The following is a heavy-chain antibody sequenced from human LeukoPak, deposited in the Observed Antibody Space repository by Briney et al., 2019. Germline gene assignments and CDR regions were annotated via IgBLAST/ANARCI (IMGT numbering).Heavy chain of an antibody. V-gene: IGHV6-1*01. CDR3: AREYSSAYDY. D-gene: IGHD6-19*01. CDR2: TYYRSKWYY. Sequence: SQTLSLTCAISGDSVSTNSAAWNWIRQSPSRGLEWLGRTYYRSKWYYDYALSVKGRITINPDTSKNQFSLHLNSVTPEDTAVYYCAREYSSAYDYWGQGTLVTVSS. J-gene: IGHJ4*02. CDR1: GDSVSTNSAA.